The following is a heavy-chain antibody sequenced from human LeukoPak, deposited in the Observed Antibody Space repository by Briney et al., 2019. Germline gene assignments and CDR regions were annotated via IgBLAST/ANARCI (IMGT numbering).Heavy chain of an antibody. CDR1: GGSISSSSYY. J-gene: IGHJ4*02. CDR3: ARRGVDYNLGFDY. V-gene: IGHV4-39*01. CDR2: IYYSGST. D-gene: IGHD1-1*01. Sequence: PSETLSLTCTVSGGSISSSSYYWGWIRQPPGKGLEWIGSIYYSGSTYYNPSLKSRVTISVDTSKNQFSLKLSSVTAADTAVYYCARRGVDYNLGFDYWGQGTLVTVSS.